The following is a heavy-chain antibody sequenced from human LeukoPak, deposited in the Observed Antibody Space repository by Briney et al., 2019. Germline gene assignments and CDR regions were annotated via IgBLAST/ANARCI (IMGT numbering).Heavy chain of an antibody. J-gene: IGHJ3*02. CDR1: GFTFSSYA. Sequence: GGSLRLSCAASGFTFSSYAMSWVRQAPGKGLEWVSSISSSSSYIYYADSVKGRFTISRDNAKNSLYLQMNSLRAEDTAVYYCARDSWSSSWYRGGAFDIWGQGTMVTVSS. CDR2: ISSSSSYI. V-gene: IGHV3-21*01. CDR3: ARDSWSSSWYRGGAFDI. D-gene: IGHD6-13*01.